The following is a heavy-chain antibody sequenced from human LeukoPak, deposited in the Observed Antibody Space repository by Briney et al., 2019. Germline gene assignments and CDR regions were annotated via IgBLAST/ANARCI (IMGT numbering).Heavy chain of an antibody. CDR3: ARDRSSSRRSNWFDP. CDR1: GFTFSSYS. CDR2: ISSSSSTI. D-gene: IGHD6-13*01. J-gene: IGHJ5*02. Sequence: PGGSLRLSCAASGFTFSSYSMNWVRQAPGKGLEWVSYISSSSSTIYYADSVKGRFTISRDNAKNSLYLQMNSLRAEDTAVYYCARDRSSSRRSNWFDPWGQGTLVTVSS. V-gene: IGHV3-48*04.